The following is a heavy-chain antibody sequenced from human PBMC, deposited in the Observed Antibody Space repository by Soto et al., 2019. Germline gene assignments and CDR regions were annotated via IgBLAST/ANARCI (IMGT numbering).Heavy chain of an antibody. Sequence: EVRLVESGGGLVQPGGSLKLSCATSGFTFSVAAMHWDRQASGKGLEWVGRIRSKANSYATTYGASVKDRFTISRDDSKNTSYLQMNSLKTEVTAVYYCTSVAALSRREYWGQGTLVTVSS. CDR2: IRSKANSYAT. J-gene: IGHJ4*02. CDR3: TSVAALSRREY. V-gene: IGHV3-73*01. CDR1: GFTFSVAA. D-gene: IGHD2-15*01.